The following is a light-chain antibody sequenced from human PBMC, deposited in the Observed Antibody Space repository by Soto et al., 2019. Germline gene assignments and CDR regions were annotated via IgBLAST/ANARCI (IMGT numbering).Light chain of an antibody. Sequence: DIQMTQSPSSLSASVGDSVTISCRAGQTINTYLNWYQQKPGQALKVLIFAISNLQPGVPSRFRGSGSGTEFSLIISSLQPEDAATYYCQQSYSMPPWTFGQGTKVQIK. CDR3: QQSYSMPPWT. CDR2: AIS. J-gene: IGKJ1*01. V-gene: IGKV1-39*01. CDR1: QTINTY.